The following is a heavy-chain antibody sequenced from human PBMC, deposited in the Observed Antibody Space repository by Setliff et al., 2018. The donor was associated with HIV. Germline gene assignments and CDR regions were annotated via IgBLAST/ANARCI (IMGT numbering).Heavy chain of an antibody. V-gene: IGHV3-7*01. J-gene: IGHJ4*02. Sequence: LRLSCAASGFTFSTYWMIWVRQAPGKGLEWVTKIKQDGSEEYYVDSVKGRFTISRDNAKNSVYLQMNSLRVEDTAMYYCTKDHLSGWASDCWGQGTLVTVSS. D-gene: IGHD6-19*01. CDR3: TKDHLSGWASDC. CDR2: IKQDGSEE. CDR1: GFTFSTYW.